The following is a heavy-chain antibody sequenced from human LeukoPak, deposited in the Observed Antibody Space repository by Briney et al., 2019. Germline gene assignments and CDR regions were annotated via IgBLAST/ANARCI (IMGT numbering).Heavy chain of an antibody. V-gene: IGHV1-2*02. D-gene: IGHD4-17*01. CDR1: GYTFTGYY. CDR3: ARDPGYGDLGWFDP. CDR2: INPNSGGT. Sequence: ASVKVSCKASGYTFTGYYMHWVRQAPGQGLEWMGWINPNSGGTNYAQKFQGRVTMTRDTSISTAYMELSKLRSDDTAVYYCARDPGYGDLGWFDPWGQGTLVTVSS. J-gene: IGHJ5*02.